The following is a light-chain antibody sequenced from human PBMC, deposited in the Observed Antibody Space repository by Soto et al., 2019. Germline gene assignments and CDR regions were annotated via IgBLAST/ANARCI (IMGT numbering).Light chain of an antibody. V-gene: IGLV2-14*03. CDR2: DVS. J-gene: IGLJ2*01. CDR1: SSDVGGYDA. CDR3: NSHTSRNLVL. Sequence: QLVLTQPASVSGSPGQSITISCTGTSSDVGGYDAVSWYQHHPGKAPKLMIYDVSNRPTGVSNRFSGSKSGNTASLTISGLQAEDEADYYCNSHTSRNLVLFGGGTKLTVL.